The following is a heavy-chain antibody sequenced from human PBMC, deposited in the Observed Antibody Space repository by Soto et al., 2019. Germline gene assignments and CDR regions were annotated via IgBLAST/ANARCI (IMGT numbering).Heavy chain of an antibody. V-gene: IGHV1-8*01. CDR1: GYTFTSFY. CDR2: MNPNTANT. CDR3: VKSATSGWYVFDY. J-gene: IGHJ4*02. Sequence: GASVKVSCKASGYTFTSFYINWVRQATGHGLEWMGWMNPNTANTGYAQKFQGRFTMTRDTSTSTAYMELSSLTSEDTAVYYCVKSATSGWYVFDYWGQGTLVTVSS. D-gene: IGHD6-19*01.